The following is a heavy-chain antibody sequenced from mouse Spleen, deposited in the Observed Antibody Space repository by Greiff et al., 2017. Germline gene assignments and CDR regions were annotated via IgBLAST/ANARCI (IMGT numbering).Heavy chain of an antibody. CDR3: ARRAYYYGSSYWYFDV. D-gene: IGHD1-1*01. V-gene: IGHV1-55*01. Sequence: VQLQQPGAELVKPGASVKMSCKASGYTFTSYWITWVKQRPGQGLEWIGYINPSTGYTEYNQKFKDKATLTADKSSSTAYMQLSSLTSEDSAVYYCARRAYYYGSSYWYFDVWGAGTTVTVSS. J-gene: IGHJ1*01. CDR2: INPSTGYT. CDR1: GYTFTSYW.